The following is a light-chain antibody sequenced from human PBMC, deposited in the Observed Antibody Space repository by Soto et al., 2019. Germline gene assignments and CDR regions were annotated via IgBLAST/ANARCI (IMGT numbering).Light chain of an antibody. CDR2: EVT. V-gene: IGLV2-14*01. Sequence: QSALTQPASVSGSPGQSLTISCTGTSSDLGGYNYVSWYQQHPGKAPKLMIYEVTNRPSGVSNRFSGSKSGNTASLAISGLQAEDESAYYCSSYTSNSTPVVFGGGTQLTVL. CDR3: SSYTSNSTPVV. CDR1: SSDLGGYNY. J-gene: IGLJ2*01.